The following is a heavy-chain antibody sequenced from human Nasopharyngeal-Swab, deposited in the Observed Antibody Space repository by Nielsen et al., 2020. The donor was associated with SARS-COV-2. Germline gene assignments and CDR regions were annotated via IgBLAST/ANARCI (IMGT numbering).Heavy chain of an antibody. V-gene: IGHV3-69-1*02. CDR1: GFTFASYN. J-gene: IGHJ4*02. CDR3: SRSETTTTGDQ. D-gene: IGHD1-1*01. Sequence: GGSLRLSCAASGFTFASYNINWVRQAPGKGLEGVLSITSGAGIYSSESARGRFTISRDNAQNTVYLQMNSLRVEDTAVYFCSRSETTTTGDQWGQGTLVTVSS. CDR2: ITSGAGI.